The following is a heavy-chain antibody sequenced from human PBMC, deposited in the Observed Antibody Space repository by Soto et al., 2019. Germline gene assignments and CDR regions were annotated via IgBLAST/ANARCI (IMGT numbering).Heavy chain of an antibody. CDR2: TYYRSKWYN. D-gene: IGHD6-13*01. Sequence: SQTLSLTCAISGDSVSSNSAAWNWIRQSPSRGLEWLGRTYYRSKWYNDYAVSVKSRITINPDTSKNQFSLQLNCVTPEDTAVYYYAQAAGYISTWFFDYWGQGALVTVSS. CDR1: GDSVSSNSAA. J-gene: IGHJ4*02. CDR3: AQAAGYISTWFFDY. V-gene: IGHV6-1*01.